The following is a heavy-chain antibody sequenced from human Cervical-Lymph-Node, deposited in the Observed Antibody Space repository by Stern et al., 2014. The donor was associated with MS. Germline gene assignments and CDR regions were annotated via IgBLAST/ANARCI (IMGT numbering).Heavy chain of an antibody. J-gene: IGHJ4*02. CDR3: ARAKGRFDGDYVMFDY. V-gene: IGHV4-59*01. D-gene: IGHD4-17*01. Sequence: QVQLQESGPGLVKPSETLSLTCTVSGGSISGYYCIWIRQPPGKGLEWIWDIYYSGSTNYNPSLKSRASISVDTSKNQFSLKLSSVTPADTAVYYCARAKGRFDGDYVMFDYWGQGTLVTVSS. CDR1: GGSISGYY. CDR2: IYYSGST.